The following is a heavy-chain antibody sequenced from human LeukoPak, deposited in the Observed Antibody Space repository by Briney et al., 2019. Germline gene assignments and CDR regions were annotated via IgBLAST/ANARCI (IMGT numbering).Heavy chain of an antibody. D-gene: IGHD5-12*01. J-gene: IGHJ6*02. CDR1: GGSFSGYY. CDR2: INHSGST. CDR3: ASSHGGYALDYYYYGMDV. V-gene: IGHV4-34*01. Sequence: SETLSLTCAAYGGSFSGYYWSWIRQPPGKGLEWIGEINHSGSTNYNPSLKSRVTISVDTSKNQFSLKLSSVTAADTAVYYCASSHGGYALDYYYYGMDVWGQGTTVTVSS.